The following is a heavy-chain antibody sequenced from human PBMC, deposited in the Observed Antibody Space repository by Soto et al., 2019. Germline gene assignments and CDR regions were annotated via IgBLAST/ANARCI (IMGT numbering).Heavy chain of an antibody. V-gene: IGHV3-30-3*01. CDR1: RFTFSYYA. J-gene: IGHJ4*02. CDR3: ARADPHLGSWYSVDY. Sequence: GGSLRLSCAASRFTFSYYAMHWIRQAPGKGLEWMAVILSDGSKQYYAESVKGRFTISRDNAKNSLYLQMNSLRAEDTAVYYCARADPHLGSWYSVDYWGQGTLVTVSS. D-gene: IGHD6-13*01. CDR2: ILSDGSKQ.